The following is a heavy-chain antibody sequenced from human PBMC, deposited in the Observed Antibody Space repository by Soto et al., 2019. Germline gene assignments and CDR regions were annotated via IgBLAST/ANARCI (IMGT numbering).Heavy chain of an antibody. CDR2: VSYDGNHK. CDR3: AKDVGQQLVLNYGMDV. Sequence: QVQLVESGGGVIQPGTSLSLSCGSSGFTFRSFGMYWVCQAPGKGLEWVAVVSYDGNHKYYADSVKGRFTVSRDNAKNMLYLQRNSLRGEDTAVYYCAKDVGQQLVLNYGMDVWGQGTTVTVSS. CDR1: GFTFRSFG. J-gene: IGHJ6*02. D-gene: IGHD6-13*01. V-gene: IGHV3-30*18.